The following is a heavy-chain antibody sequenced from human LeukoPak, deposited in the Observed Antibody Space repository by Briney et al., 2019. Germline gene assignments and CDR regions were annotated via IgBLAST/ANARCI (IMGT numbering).Heavy chain of an antibody. CDR2: INPDGRDT. CDR1: GFTFSTSG. J-gene: IGHJ1*01. Sequence: PGGSLRLSCKASGFTFSTSGMSWVRQAPGKGLEWVAHINPDGRDTYYVDSVKGRFTISRDNAQNSMYLQMNSLRVEDTAVYYCTSWGDTTAEYFQRWGQGTLVTVSS. D-gene: IGHD2-21*02. CDR3: TSWGDTTAEYFQR. V-gene: IGHV3-7*01.